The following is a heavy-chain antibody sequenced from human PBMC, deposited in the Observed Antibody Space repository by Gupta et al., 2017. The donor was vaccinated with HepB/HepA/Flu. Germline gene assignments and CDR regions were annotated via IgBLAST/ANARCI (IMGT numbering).Heavy chain of an antibody. CDR3: ARDRNRANWGSYDAPDL. J-gene: IGHJ3*01. CDR2: ISYDGSNK. D-gene: IGHD7-27*01. CDR1: GFTFNTYG. Sequence: QVQLVESGGGVVQPGRSLRLSCAASGFTFNTYGMHWVRQAPGKGLEWVTVISYDGSNKYYGDSVKGRFTISRDNSKNTLYLQMSSLRSEDTALYYCARDRNRANWGSYDAPDLWGQGTMVTVSS. V-gene: IGHV3-30*03.